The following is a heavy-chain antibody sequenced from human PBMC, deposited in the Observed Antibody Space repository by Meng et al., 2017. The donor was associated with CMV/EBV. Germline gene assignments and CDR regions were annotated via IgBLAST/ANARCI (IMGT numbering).Heavy chain of an antibody. D-gene: IGHD3-16*01. CDR2: INHSGST. J-gene: IGHJ5*02. CDR1: GGFFSGYY. CDR3: ARGGGGWFNP. V-gene: IGHV4-34*01. Sequence: VRVQQWGPVLVKLSGILYLTGAANGGFFSGYYWIWIRQPPGKGLEWIGEINHSGSTNYNPSLKSRVTISVDTSKNQFSLKLSSVTAADTAVYYCARGGGGWFNPWGQGTLVTVSS.